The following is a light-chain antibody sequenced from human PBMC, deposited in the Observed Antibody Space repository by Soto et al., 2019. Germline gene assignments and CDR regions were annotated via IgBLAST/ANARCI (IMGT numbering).Light chain of an antibody. Sequence: QSALTQPASVSGSPGQSITISCTGTSSDVGDYTFVSWYQQHPDKVPKLMIFAVSRRPSGVSDRFSGSKSGNTASLNIYGLQPEDEAYYYCGSDTSSSTHVFGSGTKLPVL. J-gene: IGLJ1*01. CDR3: GSDTSSSTHV. V-gene: IGLV2-14*03. CDR1: SSDVGDYTF. CDR2: AVS.